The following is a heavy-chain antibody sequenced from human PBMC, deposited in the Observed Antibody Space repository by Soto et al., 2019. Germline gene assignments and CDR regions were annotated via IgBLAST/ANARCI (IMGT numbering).Heavy chain of an antibody. CDR2: IYNIGST. J-gene: IGHJ6*02. V-gene: IGHV4-59*08. CDR3: AAADYYYYGMDV. CDR1: GGSISGYY. Sequence: SETLSLTCTVSGGSISGYYWSWLRQPPGKGLEWIGYIYNIGSTNYNPSLRSRVTMSIDTSKNQFSLKLSSVTAADTAVYYCAAADYYYYGMDVWGQGTTVTVSS.